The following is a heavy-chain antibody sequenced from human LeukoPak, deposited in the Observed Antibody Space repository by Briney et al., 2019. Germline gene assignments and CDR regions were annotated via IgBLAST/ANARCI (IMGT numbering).Heavy chain of an antibody. J-gene: IGHJ4*02. CDR2: PSGGST. CDR3: ARSPLSIAARPPFDY. V-gene: IGHV1-46*01. Sequence: PSGGSTSYAQKFQGRVTMTRDTSTSTVYMELSSLRSEDTAVYYCARSPLSIAARPPFDYWGQGTLVTVSS. D-gene: IGHD6-6*01.